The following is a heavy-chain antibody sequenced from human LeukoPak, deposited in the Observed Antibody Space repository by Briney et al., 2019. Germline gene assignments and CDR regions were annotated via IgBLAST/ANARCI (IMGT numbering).Heavy chain of an antibody. CDR3: ATTDGREPF. Sequence: PSETLSLTCTVSGGSIISNTYYYGWIRQPPGKGLEWIGSIYYKGNTYYSPSLKSRVTISVDTSKNQFSLKLSSVTAADTAVYYCATTDGREPFWGQGTLVTVSS. V-gene: IGHV4-39*07. J-gene: IGHJ4*02. CDR1: GGSIISNTYY. CDR2: IYYKGNT. D-gene: IGHD1-14*01.